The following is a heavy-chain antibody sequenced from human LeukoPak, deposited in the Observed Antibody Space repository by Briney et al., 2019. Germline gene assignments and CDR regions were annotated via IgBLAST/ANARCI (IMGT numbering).Heavy chain of an antibody. D-gene: IGHD6-13*01. Sequence: PSETLSLTCAVYGGSFSGYYWSWIRQPPGKGLEWIGEINHSGSTNYNPSLKSRVTMSIDTSMNQFSLKVTSVTAADTAVYYCARGSSRFDCWGQGTLVTVSS. V-gene: IGHV4-34*01. CDR2: INHSGST. CDR1: GGSFSGYY. CDR3: ARGSSRFDC. J-gene: IGHJ4*02.